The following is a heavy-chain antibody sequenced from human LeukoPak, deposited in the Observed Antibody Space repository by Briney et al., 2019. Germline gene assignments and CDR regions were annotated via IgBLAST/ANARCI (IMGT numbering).Heavy chain of an antibody. D-gene: IGHD4-17*01. Sequence: SETLSLTCTVSGGSISSYYWSWIRQPPGKGLEWIGYIYYSGSTNYNPSLKSRVTISVDTSKNQFSLKLSSVTAADTAVYYCATSTASRDYYYGMDVWGQGTTVTVSS. J-gene: IGHJ6*02. CDR1: GGSISSYY. CDR3: ATSTASRDYYYGMDV. V-gene: IGHV4-59*01. CDR2: IYYSGST.